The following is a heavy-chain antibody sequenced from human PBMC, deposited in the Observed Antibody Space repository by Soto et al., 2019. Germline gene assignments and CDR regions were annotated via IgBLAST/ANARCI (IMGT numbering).Heavy chain of an antibody. CDR3: ARYVRRFTSFDY. V-gene: IGHV3-30-3*01. CDR2: ISYDGSNE. D-gene: IGHD3-16*01. J-gene: IGHJ4*02. Sequence: QVQLVESGGGVVQPGRSLRLSCAASGFTFSSYAVHWVRQAPGKGLEWVAVISYDGSNEYYADSVKGRFTISRDNSKNTLYLQMNSLRADDSAVYYCARYVRRFTSFDYWGQGTLVTVSS. CDR1: GFTFSSYA.